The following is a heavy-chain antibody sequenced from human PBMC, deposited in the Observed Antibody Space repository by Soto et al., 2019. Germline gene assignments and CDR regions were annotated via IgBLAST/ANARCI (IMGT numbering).Heavy chain of an antibody. V-gene: IGHV3-33*01. Sequence: QLVESGGGVVQPGTSLRLSCAASGFTFSSYGMYWVRQAPGKGLEWVAIIWYDGSNKDYGDSVKGRFTISRDNSENTVYLEMSSLRAEHTAVYYRARVYGDWGDNTYYMDVWGKGTTVSVSS. CDR1: GFTFSSYG. J-gene: IGHJ6*03. D-gene: IGHD2-21*02. CDR2: IWYDGSNK. CDR3: ARVYGDWGDNTYYMDV.